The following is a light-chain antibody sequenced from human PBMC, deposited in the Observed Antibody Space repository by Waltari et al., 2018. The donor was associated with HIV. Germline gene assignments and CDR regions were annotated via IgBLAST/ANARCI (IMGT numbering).Light chain of an antibody. CDR3: VLHVGSGIGV. V-gene: IGLV8-61*01. J-gene: IGLJ3*02. Sequence: QTVVTQEPSFSVSPGGAVTLTCGLSSGSVSSGYYPSWFQQTPGQAPRTLIYRTNIRSSGVPDRFSGSFLGNKAALTITGAQADDESVYHCVLHVGSGIGVFGGGTRLTVL. CDR1: SGSVSSGYY. CDR2: RTN.